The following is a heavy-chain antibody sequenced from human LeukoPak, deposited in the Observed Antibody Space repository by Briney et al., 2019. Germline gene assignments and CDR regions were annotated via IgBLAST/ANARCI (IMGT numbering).Heavy chain of an antibody. D-gene: IGHD1-26*01. V-gene: IGHV4-34*01. J-gene: IGHJ6*03. Sequence: SETLSLTSAVYGGSFSGDYWSLLRQPPGKGLEWIGEINHSGSTNYNPSLKSRVTISVDTSKNQFSLKLSSVTAADTAVHYCARGCPPPRVVGATFYYYYMVVWGKGTTVTVSS. CDR3: ARGCPPPRVVGATFYYYYMVV. CDR2: INHSGST. CDR1: GGSFSGDY.